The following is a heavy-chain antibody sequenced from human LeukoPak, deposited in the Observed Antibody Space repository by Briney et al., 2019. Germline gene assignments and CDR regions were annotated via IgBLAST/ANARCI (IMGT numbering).Heavy chain of an antibody. CDR2: ISYRGRT. J-gene: IGHJ5*02. D-gene: IGHD6-6*01. Sequence: SETLSLTCTVSGGSVISCDYYWGWIRQPPGEGLEWIASISYRGRTYYNPSLKSRATTSVDTSKSQFSLKLRSVTAADTAVYYCVRHSSSPSGNNWFDPWGQGTLVTVSS. CDR3: VRHSSSPSGNNWFDP. V-gene: IGHV4-39*01. CDR1: GGSVISCDYY.